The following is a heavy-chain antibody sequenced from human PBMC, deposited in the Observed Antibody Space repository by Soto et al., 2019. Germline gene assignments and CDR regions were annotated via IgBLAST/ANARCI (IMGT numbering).Heavy chain of an antibody. CDR2: ISAYNGNT. V-gene: IGHV1-18*01. CDR1: GYTFTSYG. CDR3: ARDLIEFSLYDTWIAAAGTRGSWFDP. Sequence: EASVKVSCKASGYTFTSYGISWVRQAPGQGLEWMGWISAYNGNTNYAQKLQGRVTMTTDTSTSTAYMELRSLRSDDTAVYYCARDLIEFSLYDTWIAAAGTRGSWFDPWGQGTLVTVSS. J-gene: IGHJ5*02. D-gene: IGHD6-13*01.